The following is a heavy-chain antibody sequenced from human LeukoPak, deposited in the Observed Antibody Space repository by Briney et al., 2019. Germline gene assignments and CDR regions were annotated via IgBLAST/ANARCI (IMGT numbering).Heavy chain of an antibody. CDR1: GGSISSYC. D-gene: IGHD5-24*01. J-gene: IGHJ6*03. Sequence: PSETLSLTCTVSGGSISSYCWSWIRQPPGKGLEGIGYIYTSGSTNYNPSLKSRVTISVDTSKNQFSLKLSSVTAADTAVYYCARRMATTRYYYMDVWGKGTTVTVSS. CDR2: IYTSGST. V-gene: IGHV4-4*09. CDR3: ARRMATTRYYYMDV.